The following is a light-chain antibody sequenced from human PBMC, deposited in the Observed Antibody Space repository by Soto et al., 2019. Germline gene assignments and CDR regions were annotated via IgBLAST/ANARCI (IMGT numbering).Light chain of an antibody. CDR3: QQYNSH. V-gene: IGKV1-5*03. J-gene: IGKJ4*01. CDR1: QSISSW. CDR2: KAS. Sequence: DIQMTQSPSTLSASVGDRVTITCRASQSISSWLAWYQQKPGKAPKLLIYKASSLKSGVPSRFSGSGSGTEFTLTISSLQPDEFATYYCQQYNSHFGGGTKVEIK.